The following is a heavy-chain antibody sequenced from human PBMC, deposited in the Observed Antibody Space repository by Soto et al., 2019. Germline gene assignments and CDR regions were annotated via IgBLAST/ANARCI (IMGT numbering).Heavy chain of an antibody. J-gene: IGHJ4*02. CDR1: GFTFSSYA. CDR2: ISGSGGST. V-gene: IGHV3-23*01. D-gene: IGHD2-21*01. Sequence: GGSLRLSCAASGFTFSSYAMSWVRQAPGKGLEWVSAISGSGGSTYYADSVKGRFTISRDNSKNMLYLQMNSLRAEDTAVYYCAKSLIVVVIAIPPFDYWGQGTLVTVSS. CDR3: AKSLIVVVIAIPPFDY.